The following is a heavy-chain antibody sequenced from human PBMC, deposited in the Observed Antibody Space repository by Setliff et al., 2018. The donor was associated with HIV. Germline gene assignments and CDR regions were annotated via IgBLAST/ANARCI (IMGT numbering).Heavy chain of an antibody. Sequence: ASVKVSCKASGYTFTGYYIHWVRQAPGQGLEWMGRINPSGGSTSYAQKFQGRVTMTRDTSTSTVYMELSSLRSEDTAMYYCARHGVPQQIDLDSWGHGTLVTVSS. J-gene: IGHJ5*01. CDR1: GYTFTGYY. CDR2: INPSGGST. CDR3: ARHGVPQQIDLDS. V-gene: IGHV1-46*01. D-gene: IGHD3-10*01.